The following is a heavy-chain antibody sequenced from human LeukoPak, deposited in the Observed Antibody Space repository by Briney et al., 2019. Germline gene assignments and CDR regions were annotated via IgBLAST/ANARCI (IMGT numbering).Heavy chain of an antibody. J-gene: IGHJ4*02. CDR3: AHATSYSSTWYFDY. CDR2: IFWDDDK. D-gene: IGHD6-13*01. Sequence: SGPTLVNPTQTLTLTCTFSGFSLSTTGVAVGWIRQPPGKALEWLALIFWDDDKRCSPSLKSRLTITKDTSQNQVFLTVTNMDPVDTATYSCAHATSYSSTWYFDYWGQGTPVTVSS. V-gene: IGHV2-5*02. CDR1: GFSLSTTGVA.